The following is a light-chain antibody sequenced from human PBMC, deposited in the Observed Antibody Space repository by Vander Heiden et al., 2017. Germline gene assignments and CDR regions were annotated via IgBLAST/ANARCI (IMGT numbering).Light chain of an antibody. CDR1: QDISNY. V-gene: IGKV1-33*01. CDR2: DAS. J-gene: IGKJ4*01. CDR3: QHYDSLPLT. Sequence: DIQMTQSPSSLSASVGDRVTITCQASQDISNYLHWYQQKPGKAPKLLLYDASNLETGVPSRFSGSGSGADFTFTISSLQPEDIATYYCQHYDSLPLTFGGGTKVELK.